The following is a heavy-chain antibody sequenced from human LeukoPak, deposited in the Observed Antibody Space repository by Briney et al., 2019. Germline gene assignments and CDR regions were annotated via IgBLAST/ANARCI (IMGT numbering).Heavy chain of an antibody. Sequence: QPGGSLRLSCAASGFTFDDYAMHWARQAPGKGLEWVSGISWNSGSIGYADSVKGRFTISRDNAKNSLYLQMNSLRAEDTALYYCAKGANWNDRSYFDYWGQGTLVTVSS. V-gene: IGHV3-9*01. CDR1: GFTFDDYA. CDR3: AKGANWNDRSYFDY. CDR2: ISWNSGSI. J-gene: IGHJ4*02. D-gene: IGHD1-20*01.